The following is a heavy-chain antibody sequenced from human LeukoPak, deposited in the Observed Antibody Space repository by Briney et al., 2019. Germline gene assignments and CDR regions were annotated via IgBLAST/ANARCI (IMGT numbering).Heavy chain of an antibody. Sequence: ASVKVSCKASGYTFTSYDINWVRQATGQGLEWMGWMNPNSGNTGYAQKFQGRVTMTRNTSISTAYMELSSLRSEDTAVYYCAREGLLWFGDTSVDAFDIWGQGTMVTVSS. CDR2: MNPNSGNT. J-gene: IGHJ3*02. D-gene: IGHD3-10*01. V-gene: IGHV1-8*01. CDR3: AREGLLWFGDTSVDAFDI. CDR1: GYTFTSYD.